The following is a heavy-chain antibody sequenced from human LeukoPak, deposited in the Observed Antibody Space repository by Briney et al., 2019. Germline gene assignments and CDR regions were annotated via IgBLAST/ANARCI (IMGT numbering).Heavy chain of an antibody. D-gene: IGHD3-10*01. CDR2: ISAYNGNT. CDR3: ARGFIWFGEFPLDY. Sequence: ASVKVSCKASGYTFTSYGISWVRQAPGQGLEWMGWISAYNGNTNYAQKLQGRVTVTTDTSTSTAYMELRSLRSDDTAVYYCARGFIWFGEFPLDYWGQGTLVTVSS. J-gene: IGHJ4*02. V-gene: IGHV1-18*01. CDR1: GYTFTSYG.